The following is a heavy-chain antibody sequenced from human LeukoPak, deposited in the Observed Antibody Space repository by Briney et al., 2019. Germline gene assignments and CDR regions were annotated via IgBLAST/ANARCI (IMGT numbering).Heavy chain of an antibody. CDR2: IRSDGSTK. J-gene: IGHJ4*02. V-gene: IGHV3-30*02. Sequence: GSLRLSCAASGFTFSSFGMHWVRQAPGKGLEWVAFIRSDGSTKYYADSVKGRFTISRDNSKNTLYLQMNSLRAEDTAVYYCAKGVITMVRGVMNWGQGTLVTVSS. D-gene: IGHD3-10*01. CDR3: AKGVITMVRGVMN. CDR1: GFTFSSFG.